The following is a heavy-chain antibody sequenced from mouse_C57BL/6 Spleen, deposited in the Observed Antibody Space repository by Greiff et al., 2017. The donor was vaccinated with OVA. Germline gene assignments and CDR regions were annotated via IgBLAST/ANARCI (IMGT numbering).Heavy chain of an antibody. Sequence: DVKLVESGGGLVKPGGSLKLSCAASGFTFSDYGMHWVRQAPEKGLEWVAYISSGSSTIYYADTVKGRFTISRDNAKKTLFLQMTSLRSEDTAMYYCAREGGPFDYWGQGTTLTVSS. CDR3: AREGGPFDY. V-gene: IGHV5-17*01. CDR1: GFTFSDYG. CDR2: ISSGSSTI. D-gene: IGHD1-1*02. J-gene: IGHJ2*01.